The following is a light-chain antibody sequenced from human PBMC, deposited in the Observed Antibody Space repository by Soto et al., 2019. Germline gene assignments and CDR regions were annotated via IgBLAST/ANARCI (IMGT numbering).Light chain of an antibody. CDR1: QDILSC. V-gene: IGKV1-12*01. Sequence: DIQMTQSPSSVSASVGDTVTITCRASQDILSCLAWYQQKPGEAPRLLIYASSNLQSGGPSRFSGSQYGTEFTLTISSLQPEDFATYYGQQANNFPIPFGPGTRLEIK. J-gene: IGKJ3*01. CDR3: QQANNFPIP. CDR2: ASS.